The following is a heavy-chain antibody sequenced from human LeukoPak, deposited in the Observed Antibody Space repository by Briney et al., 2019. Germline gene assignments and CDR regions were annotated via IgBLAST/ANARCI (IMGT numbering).Heavy chain of an antibody. CDR1: GFTFSSYG. J-gene: IGHJ4*02. CDR2: ISYDGSNK. V-gene: IGHV3-30*18. CDR3: AKPQGTAMALDY. Sequence: GRSLRLSCAASGFTFSSYGMHWVRQAPGEGLEWVAVISYDGSNKYYADSVKGRFTISRDNSKNTLYLQMNSLRAEDTAVYYCAKPQGTAMALDYWGQGTLVTVSS. D-gene: IGHD5-18*01.